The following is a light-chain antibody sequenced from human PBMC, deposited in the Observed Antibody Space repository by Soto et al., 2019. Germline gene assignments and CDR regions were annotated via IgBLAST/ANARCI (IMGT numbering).Light chain of an antibody. CDR2: DAS. J-gene: IGKJ1*01. CDR1: HDISPW. Sequence: DIQMTQSPSIVSASVGVRVTITCRASHDISPWLAWYQQRPGRAPKVLIYDASTLESGVPSRFSCTGSGTEFTFSITSLQPEDFGTYYCQQCYMGWTFGQGTKVDIK. V-gene: IGKV1-5*01. CDR3: QQCYMGWT.